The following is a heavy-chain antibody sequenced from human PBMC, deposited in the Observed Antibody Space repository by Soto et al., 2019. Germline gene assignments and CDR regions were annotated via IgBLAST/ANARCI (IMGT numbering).Heavy chain of an antibody. CDR1: GYTFTSYA. CDR3: ARADPSIFGVVITPGMDV. D-gene: IGHD3-3*01. J-gene: IGHJ6*02. CDR2: INAGNGNT. Sequence: ASVKVSCKASGYTFTSYAMHWVRQAPGQRLEWMGWINAGNGNTKYSQKFQGRVTITRDTSASTAYMELSSLRSEDTAVYYCARADPSIFGVVITPGMDVWGQGTTVTVSS. V-gene: IGHV1-3*01.